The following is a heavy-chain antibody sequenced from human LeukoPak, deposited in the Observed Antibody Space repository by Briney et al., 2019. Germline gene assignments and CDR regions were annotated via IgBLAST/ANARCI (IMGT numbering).Heavy chain of an antibody. Sequence: GGSLRLSCAASGFTFSSYAMHWVRQAPGKGLEWVAVISYDGSNKYYADSVKGRFTISRDNSKNTLYLQMNSLRAEDTAVYYCASGGLYRGSSWLAYFDYWGQGTLVTVSS. D-gene: IGHD6-13*01. CDR2: ISYDGSNK. V-gene: IGHV3-30*14. CDR3: ASGGLYRGSSWLAYFDY. CDR1: GFTFSSYA. J-gene: IGHJ4*02.